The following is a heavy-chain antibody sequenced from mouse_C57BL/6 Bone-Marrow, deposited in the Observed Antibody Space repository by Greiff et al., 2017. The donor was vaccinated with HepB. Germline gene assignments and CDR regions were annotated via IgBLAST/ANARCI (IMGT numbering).Heavy chain of an antibody. CDR2: ISGGGGNT. Sequence: DVHLVESGGGLVKPGGSLKLSCAASGFTFSSYTMSWVRQTPEKRLEWVATISGGGGNTYYPDSVKGRFTISRDNAKNTLYLQMSSLRSEDTALYYRARQSIHITTVVADYWGQGTTLTVSS. V-gene: IGHV5-9*01. CDR1: GFTFSSYT. CDR3: ARQSIHITTVVADY. J-gene: IGHJ2*01. D-gene: IGHD1-1*01.